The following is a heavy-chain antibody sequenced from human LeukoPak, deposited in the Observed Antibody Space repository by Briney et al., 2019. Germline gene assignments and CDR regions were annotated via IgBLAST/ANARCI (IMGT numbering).Heavy chain of an antibody. D-gene: IGHD3-16*02. CDR3: ARAEDDYVWGSYRYSDY. V-gene: IGHV1-46*01. CDR1: GYTFTSYY. CDR2: INPSGGST. Sequence: ASVKVSCKASGYTFTSYYMHWVRQAPGQGLEWMGIINPSGGSTSYAQKFQGRVTMTRDTSTSTVYMELSSLRSEDTAVYYCARAEDDYVWGSYRYSDYWGQGTLVTVSS. J-gene: IGHJ4*02.